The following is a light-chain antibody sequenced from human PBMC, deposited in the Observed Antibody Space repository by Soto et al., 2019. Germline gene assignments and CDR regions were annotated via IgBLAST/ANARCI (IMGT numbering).Light chain of an antibody. CDR2: KAS. CDR1: QSVSSW. Sequence: IQMTPSAYSLSGPVPSRVPITCLASQSVSSWLAWYQQKPGKAPKLMIYKASTLKSGVPSRFSGSGSGTEFTLTISSLQPDDVATYCCQHYNRYSEPFGQVAKV. J-gene: IGKJ1*01. CDR3: QHYNRYSEP. V-gene: IGKV1-5*03.